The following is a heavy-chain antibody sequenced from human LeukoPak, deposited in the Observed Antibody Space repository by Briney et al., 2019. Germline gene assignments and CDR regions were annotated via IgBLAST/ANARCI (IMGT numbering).Heavy chain of an antibody. Sequence: SETLSLTCTVSGGSISSYYWSWIRQPPGKGLEWIGYIYYSGSTNYNPSLKSRVTISVDTSKNQFSLKLSSVTAADTAVYYCARVGKAAATVDYWGQGTLVTVSS. CDR3: ARVGKAAATVDY. D-gene: IGHD2-2*01. CDR2: IYYSGST. CDR1: GGSISSYY. V-gene: IGHV4-59*01. J-gene: IGHJ4*02.